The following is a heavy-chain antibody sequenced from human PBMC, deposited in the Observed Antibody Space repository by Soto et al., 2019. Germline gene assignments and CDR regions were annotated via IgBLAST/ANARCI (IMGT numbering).Heavy chain of an antibody. CDR1: GFTFSNYW. V-gene: IGHV3-74*01. CDR3: AKEGRMSSGWYGNWFDP. D-gene: IGHD6-19*01. J-gene: IGHJ5*02. CDR2: IKSDGSST. Sequence: GGSLRLSCAASGFTFSNYWMHWVRQAPGKGLVWVSRIKSDGSSTSYADSVKGRFTISRDNSKNTLYLQMNSLRAEDTAVYYCAKEGRMSSGWYGNWFDPWGQGTLVTVSS.